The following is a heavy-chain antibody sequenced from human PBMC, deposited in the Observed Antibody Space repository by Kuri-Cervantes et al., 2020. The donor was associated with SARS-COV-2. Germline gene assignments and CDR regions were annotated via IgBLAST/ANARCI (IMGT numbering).Heavy chain of an antibody. D-gene: IGHD5-24*01. CDR1: GFTFSDYY. Sequence: GGSLRLSCAASGFTFSDYYMSWIRQAPGKGLEWASYISSSSSYTNYADSVKGRFTISRDNAKNSLYMQMNRLRAEDTAVYYCASGSLWRGGYNSHYYYGMDVWGQGTTVTVSS. CDR3: ASGSLWRGGYNSHYYYGMDV. CDR2: ISSSSSYT. J-gene: IGHJ6*02. V-gene: IGHV3-11*03.